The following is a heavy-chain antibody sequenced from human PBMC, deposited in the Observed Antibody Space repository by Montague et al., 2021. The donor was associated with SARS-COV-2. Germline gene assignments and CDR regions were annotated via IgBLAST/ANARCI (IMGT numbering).Heavy chain of an antibody. Sequence: SETLSLTCTVPGGSISSSSYYWGWIRQPPGKGPEWIGSIYYSGTTFYNPSLRSRVTMSVDTSKNQFSLRLSSVAAADTAVLYCAREGAGDWYFDLWGRGTLVTVSS. V-gene: IGHV4-39*02. CDR2: IYYSGTT. CDR1: GGSISSSSYY. D-gene: IGHD4/OR15-4a*01. J-gene: IGHJ2*01. CDR3: AREGAGDWYFDL.